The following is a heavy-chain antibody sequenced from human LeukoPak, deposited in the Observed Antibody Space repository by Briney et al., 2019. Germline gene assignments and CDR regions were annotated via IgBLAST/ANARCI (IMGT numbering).Heavy chain of an antibody. J-gene: IGHJ4*02. D-gene: IGHD3-22*01. CDR1: GFTVSSKY. CDR3: ARDCSASSSDYYPLGY. V-gene: IGHV3-66*01. Sequence: GGSLRLSCAAAGFTVSSKYMSWVRQAPGKGLEWLSVIYNIGGTYYADSVKGSFTISRDNSKNTLYLQMNSLRVEDTAVYFCARDCSASSSDYYPLGYWGQGTLVTVSS. CDR2: IYNIGGT.